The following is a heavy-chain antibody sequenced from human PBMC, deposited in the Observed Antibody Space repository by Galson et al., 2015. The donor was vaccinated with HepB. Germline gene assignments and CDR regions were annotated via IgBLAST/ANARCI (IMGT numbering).Heavy chain of an antibody. Sequence: SLRLSCAASGFKFSSYAMSWVRQAPGKGLDWVADISANGGSTHYADSVKGRFIISRDNSKNTLYLQMNSLRAEDTAFYYCVKEPGSSGHYNWFESGGQGTLVTVSS. CDR2: ISANGGST. D-gene: IGHD3-22*01. J-gene: IGHJ5*01. V-gene: IGHV3-23*01. CDR3: VKEPGSSGHYNWFES. CDR1: GFKFSSYA.